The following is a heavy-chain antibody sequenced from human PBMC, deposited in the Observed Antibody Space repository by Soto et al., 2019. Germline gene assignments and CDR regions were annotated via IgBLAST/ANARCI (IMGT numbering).Heavy chain of an antibody. CDR2: IYYSGST. CDR1: GGSISSGGYY. D-gene: IGHD2-15*01. CDR3: ARTVTPYCSGGSCYFDAFDI. J-gene: IGHJ3*02. V-gene: IGHV4-31*03. Sequence: QVQLQESGPGLVKPSQTLSLTCTVSGGSISSGGYYWSWIRQHPGKGLEWIGYIYYSGSTYYNPSLKSRVTLSVDTSKNQFSLKLSSVTAADTAVYYCARTVTPYCSGGSCYFDAFDIWGQGTMVTVSS.